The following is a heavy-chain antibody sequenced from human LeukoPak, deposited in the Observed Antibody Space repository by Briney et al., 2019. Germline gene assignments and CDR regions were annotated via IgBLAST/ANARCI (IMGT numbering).Heavy chain of an antibody. CDR3: ARDGGAMARYFYYYYMDV. J-gene: IGHJ6*03. CDR1: GGTFSSYA. V-gene: IGHV1-69*05. Sequence: SVKVSCKASGGTFSSYAISWVRQAPGQGLEWMGRIVPIFGTANYAQKFQGRVTITTDESTSTAYMELSSLRSEDTAVYYCARDGGAMARYFYYYYMDVWGKGTTVTVSS. D-gene: IGHD3-16*01. CDR2: IVPIFGTA.